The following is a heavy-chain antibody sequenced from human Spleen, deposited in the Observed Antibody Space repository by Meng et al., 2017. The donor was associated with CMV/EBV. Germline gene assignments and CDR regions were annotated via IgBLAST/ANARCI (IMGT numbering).Heavy chain of an antibody. CDR3: AKGDDFWTAQGLYYFDY. CDR1: GFNFRRYV. V-gene: IGHV3-23*01. Sequence: GESLKISCIGSGFNFRRYVMHWVRQAPGEGLEWVSGISGSGGSTYYADSVKGRFTISRDNSKNTLYLQMNSLRAEDTAVYYCAKGDDFWTAQGLYYFDYWGQGTLVTVSS. J-gene: IGHJ4*02. CDR2: ISGSGGST. D-gene: IGHD3/OR15-3a*01.